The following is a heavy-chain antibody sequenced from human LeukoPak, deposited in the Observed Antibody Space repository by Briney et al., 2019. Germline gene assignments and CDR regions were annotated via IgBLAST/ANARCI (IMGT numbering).Heavy chain of an antibody. CDR1: GGSINTSSYY. Sequence: SETLSLTCTVSGGSINTSSYYWGWIRQPPGKGLEWIAIIYYSGSTYYNPSLKSRATISVDMSKSQFSLKLSSVTAADTAVYYCARRFGYSYGYWFDPWGQGTLVTVSS. J-gene: IGHJ5*02. V-gene: IGHV4-39*01. D-gene: IGHD5-18*01. CDR2: IYYSGST. CDR3: ARRFGYSYGYWFDP.